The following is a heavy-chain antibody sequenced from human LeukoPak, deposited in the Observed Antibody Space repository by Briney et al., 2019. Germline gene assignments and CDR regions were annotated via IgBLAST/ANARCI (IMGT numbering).Heavy chain of an antibody. V-gene: IGHV3-21*01. J-gene: IGHJ4*02. D-gene: IGHD3-10*01. Sequence: GGSLRLSCAASGFTFSSYSMNWVRQAPGKGLGWVSSISSGSSYIYYADSVKGRFTISRDNAKSSLYLQMNSLKAEDTAVYYCARDCWDYGSGSYCGIDYWGQGTLVTVSS. CDR1: GFTFSSYS. CDR2: ISSGSSYI. CDR3: ARDCWDYGSGSYCGIDY.